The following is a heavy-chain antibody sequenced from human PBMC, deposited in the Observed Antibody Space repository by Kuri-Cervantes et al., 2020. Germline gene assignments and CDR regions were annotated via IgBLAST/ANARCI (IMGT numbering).Heavy chain of an antibody. Sequence: ADTLTLTGALSGYSISSGYYCGWIRQPPGKGLEWIVSIYHSGSTYYHPSLKSRVTISVDTSKNQFSLKLSSVTPEDTAVYYCARDSADSSGYVEAFDIWGQGTMVTVSS. CDR3: ARDSADSSGYVEAFDI. D-gene: IGHD3-22*01. CDR2: IYHSGST. J-gene: IGHJ3*02. V-gene: IGHV4-38-2*02. CDR1: GYSISSGYY.